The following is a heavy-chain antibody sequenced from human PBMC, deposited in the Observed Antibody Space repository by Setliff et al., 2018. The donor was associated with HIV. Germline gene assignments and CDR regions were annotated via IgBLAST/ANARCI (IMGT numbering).Heavy chain of an antibody. CDR3: ARGEDYGDYNNWFGP. V-gene: IGHV4-34*01. CDR2: INYSGST. J-gene: IGHJ5*02. Sequence: SETLSLTCAVYGASFSAYYWSWIRQPPGKGLEWIGEINYSGSTNYKASLKSRVTISADTSKNQFSLKLASVTAADTSIYYCARGEDYGDYNNWFGPWGQGILVTVS. D-gene: IGHD4-17*01. CDR1: GASFSAYY.